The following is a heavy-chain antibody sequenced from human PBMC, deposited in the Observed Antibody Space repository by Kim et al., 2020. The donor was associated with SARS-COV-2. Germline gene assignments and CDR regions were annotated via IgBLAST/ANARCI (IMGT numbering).Heavy chain of an antibody. J-gene: IGHJ4*02. Sequence: SETLSLTCTVSGGSISSSSYYWGWIRQPPGKGLEWIGSIYYSGSTYYNPSLKSRVTISVDTSKNQFSLKLSSVTAADTAVYYCARHSIVVVPAAIPHFDYWGQGTLVTVSS. V-gene: IGHV4-39*01. CDR3: ARHSIVVVPAAIPHFDY. CDR1: GGSISSSSYY. CDR2: IYYSGST. D-gene: IGHD2-2*02.